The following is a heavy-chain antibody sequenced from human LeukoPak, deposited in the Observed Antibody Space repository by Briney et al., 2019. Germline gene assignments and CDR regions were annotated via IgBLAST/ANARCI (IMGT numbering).Heavy chain of an antibody. D-gene: IGHD1-7*01. J-gene: IGHJ5*02. Sequence: GGSVKVSCKASGYTFTSYGISWVRQAPGQGLEWMGWISAYNGNTNYAQKLQGRVTMTTDTSTSTAYMELRSLRSDDTAVYYCARGPGNWNSYWFDPWGQGTLVTVSS. CDR1: GYTFTSYG. CDR2: ISAYNGNT. CDR3: ARGPGNWNSYWFDP. V-gene: IGHV1-18*01.